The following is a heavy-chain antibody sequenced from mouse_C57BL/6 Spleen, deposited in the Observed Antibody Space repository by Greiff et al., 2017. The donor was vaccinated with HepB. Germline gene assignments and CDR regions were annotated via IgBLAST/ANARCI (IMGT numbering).Heavy chain of an antibody. CDR1: GFNIKDYY. J-gene: IGHJ4*01. D-gene: IGHD1-1*01. Sequence: VQLKQSGAELVKPGASVKLSCTASGFNIKDYYMHWVKQRTEQGLEWIGRIDPEDGETKYAPKFQGKATITADTSSNTAYLQLSSLTSEDTAVYYCARVITTVVATDYYAMDYWGQGTSVTVSS. V-gene: IGHV14-2*01. CDR2: IDPEDGET. CDR3: ARVITTVVATDYYAMDY.